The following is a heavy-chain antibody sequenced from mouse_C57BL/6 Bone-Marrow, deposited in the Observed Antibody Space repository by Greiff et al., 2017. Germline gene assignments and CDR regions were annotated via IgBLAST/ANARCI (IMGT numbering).Heavy chain of an antibody. CDR3: KKCYDDDYAIDY. V-gene: IGHV1-39*01. Sequence: EVQLQQSGPELVKPGASVKISCKASGYSFTDYNMNWVKQSNGKSLEWIGVINPNYGTTSYNQKFKGKATLTVDKSSSTAYMQLNSLTSEYSAVYCCKKCYDDDYAIDYWGQGTSVTVSS. D-gene: IGHD2-4*01. CDR2: INPNYGTT. CDR1: GYSFTDYN. J-gene: IGHJ4*01.